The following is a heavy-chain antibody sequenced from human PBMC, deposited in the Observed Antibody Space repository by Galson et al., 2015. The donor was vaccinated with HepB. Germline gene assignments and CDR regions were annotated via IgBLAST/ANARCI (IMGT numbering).Heavy chain of an antibody. CDR3: ARVSNAAGGGY. V-gene: IGHV3-23*01. CDR2: IYSSGAWI. CDR1: GLTFGSYA. J-gene: IGHJ4*02. Sequence: SLRLSCAASGLTFGSYAMNWVRQAPGKGLEWVSSIYSSGAWIYYADSVKGRFTISRDNSKNTLYLQMNSLRAEDTAVYYCARVSNAAGGGYWGQGTLVTVSS. D-gene: IGHD3-16*01.